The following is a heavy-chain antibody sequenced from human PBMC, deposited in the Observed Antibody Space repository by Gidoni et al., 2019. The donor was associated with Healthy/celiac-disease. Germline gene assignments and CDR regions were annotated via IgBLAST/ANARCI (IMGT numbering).Heavy chain of an antibody. CDR3: ARAGVAVRRSKDRTSAFDI. J-gene: IGHJ3*02. V-gene: IGHV3-66*01. Sequence: EVQLVESGGGLVQPGGSRRLSCAASGFTVSSNYMSGVRQAPGNGLEWVSVMYSGGSTYYADSVKGRFTISRDNSKNTLYLQMNSLRAEDTAVYYCARAGVAVRRSKDRTSAFDIWGQGTMVTVSS. D-gene: IGHD6-19*01. CDR2: MYSGGST. CDR1: GFTVSSNY.